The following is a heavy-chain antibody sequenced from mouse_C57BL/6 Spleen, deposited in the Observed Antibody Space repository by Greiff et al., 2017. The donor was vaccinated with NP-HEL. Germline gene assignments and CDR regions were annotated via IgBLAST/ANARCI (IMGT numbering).Heavy chain of an antibody. CDR2: ISSGSSTI. D-gene: IGHD1-1*01. J-gene: IGHJ1*03. Sequence: LVESGGGLVKPGGSLKLSCAASGFTFSDYGMHWVRQAPEKGLEWVAYISSGSSTIYYADTVKGRFTISRDNAKNTLFLQMTSLRSEDTAMYYCARSYYYGSSYGYFDVWGTGTTVTVSS. V-gene: IGHV5-17*01. CDR1: GFTFSDYG. CDR3: ARSYYYGSSYGYFDV.